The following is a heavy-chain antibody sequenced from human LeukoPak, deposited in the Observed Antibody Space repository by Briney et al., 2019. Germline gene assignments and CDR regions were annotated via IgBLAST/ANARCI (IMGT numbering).Heavy chain of an antibody. CDR2: TSSSGGSI. CDR3: ARALNDALDI. Sequence: GGSLRLSWAASGFTFRDYYMIWIRQAPGKGLEWVSYTSSSGGSIYYADSVKGRFTISRDNAKNLLFLQMNSLRAEDTAVYYCARALNDALDIWGRGTTVTVSS. CDR1: GFTFRDYY. D-gene: IGHD3-9*01. V-gene: IGHV3-11*01. J-gene: IGHJ3*02.